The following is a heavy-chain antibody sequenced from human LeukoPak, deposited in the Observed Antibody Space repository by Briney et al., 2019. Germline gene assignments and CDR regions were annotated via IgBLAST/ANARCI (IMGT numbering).Heavy chain of an antibody. V-gene: IGHV4-59*01. CDR2: IYYSGST. Sequence: PSETLSLTCTVSGGSISSYYWSWIRQPPGQGMEWIGYIYYSGSTNYNPSLKSRVTISVDTSKNQFSLTLSSVTAADTAVYYCARGRSSMVRGYYYYYTDVWGKGTTVTISS. J-gene: IGHJ6*03. CDR3: ARGRSSMVRGYYYYYTDV. D-gene: IGHD3-10*01. CDR1: GGSISSYY.